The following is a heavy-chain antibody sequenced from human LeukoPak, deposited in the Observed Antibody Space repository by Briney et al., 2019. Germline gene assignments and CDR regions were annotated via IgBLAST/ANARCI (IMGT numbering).Heavy chain of an antibody. Sequence: SQTLSLTCAISGDSVSSNIAAWHWLRQSPSRGLEWLARTYYRSRWYNDYAVSVKIRIIINPDTSKNQFSLQLNSVTPEDTAVYYCARQGPEWPFDYWGQGTLVTVSS. CDR2: TYYRSRWYN. V-gene: IGHV6-1*01. CDR3: ARQGPEWPFDY. D-gene: IGHD2-8*01. J-gene: IGHJ4*02. CDR1: GDSVSSNIAA.